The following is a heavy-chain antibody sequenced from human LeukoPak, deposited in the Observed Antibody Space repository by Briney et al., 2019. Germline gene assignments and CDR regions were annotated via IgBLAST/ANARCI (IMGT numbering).Heavy chain of an antibody. CDR1: GFSFGDYA. D-gene: IGHD3-22*01. J-gene: IGHJ4*02. Sequence: TGGSLRLSCVASGFSFGDYAMTWVRQAPGKGLEWVSSITGSSAYTHYADSVKGRFTISRDNSKNTLYLQMNSLRAEDTAVYYCAKGYYYPGENYFDYWGQGTLVTVSS. V-gene: IGHV3-23*01. CDR3: AKGYYYPGENYFDY. CDR2: ITGSSAYT.